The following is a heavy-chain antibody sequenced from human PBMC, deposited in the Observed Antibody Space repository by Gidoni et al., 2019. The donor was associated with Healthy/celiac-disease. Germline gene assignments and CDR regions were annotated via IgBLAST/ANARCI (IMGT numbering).Heavy chain of an antibody. CDR2: IYSSGST. Sequence: QVQLQESGPGLVKPSQTLSLTCTVSGGSISSGGYYWSWIRQHPGKGLEWIGYIYSSGSTYYNPSLKSRVTISVDTSKNQFSLKLSSVTAADTAVYYCASRVDTAMALGVDAFDIWGQGTMVTVSS. CDR3: ASRVDTAMALGVDAFDI. D-gene: IGHD5-18*01. V-gene: IGHV4-31*03. CDR1: GGSISSGGYY. J-gene: IGHJ3*02.